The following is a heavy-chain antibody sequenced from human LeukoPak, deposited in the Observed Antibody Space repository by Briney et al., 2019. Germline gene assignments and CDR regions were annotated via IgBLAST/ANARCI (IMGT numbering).Heavy chain of an antibody. Sequence: PGGSLRLSCAASGFTFSDYSMDWFRQAPGKGLEWVSYIGTSSSSIYYADSVKGRFTISRDNAKNSLYLQMNSLRAEDTAVYYCARDYEYSSGWYAGGDYWGQGTLVTVSS. V-gene: IGHV3-21*05. J-gene: IGHJ4*02. CDR1: GFTFSDYS. CDR2: IGTSSSSI. D-gene: IGHD6-19*01. CDR3: ARDYEYSSGWYAGGDY.